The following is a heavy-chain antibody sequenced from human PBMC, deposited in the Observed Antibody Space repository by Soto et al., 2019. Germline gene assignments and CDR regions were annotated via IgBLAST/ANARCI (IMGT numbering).Heavy chain of an antibody. CDR1: GYTFTSYD. J-gene: IGHJ4*02. CDR3: ARTLYGDNVDY. CDR2: MKPNSGNT. Sequence: QAQLVQSGAEVKKPGASVQVSCKASGYTFTSYDINWVRKATGQGLEWLGWMKPNSGNTGYAQKFQGRVTIPRNTSISTAYMELSSLRSEDPAVYYCARTLYGDNVDYWGQGTLVTVSS. V-gene: IGHV1-8*01. D-gene: IGHD4-17*01.